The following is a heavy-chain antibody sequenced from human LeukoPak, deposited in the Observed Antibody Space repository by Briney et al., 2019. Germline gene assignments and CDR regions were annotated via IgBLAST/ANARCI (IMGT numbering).Heavy chain of an antibody. Sequence: SETLSLTCAVYGGSFSGYYWSWIRQPPGQGLEWIGEINHSGSTNYNPSLKSRVTISVDTSKTQFSLNLSSVTAADTAVYYCARGPIRVRGVDYWGQGTLVTVSS. CDR2: INHSGST. J-gene: IGHJ4*02. CDR1: GGSFSGYY. CDR3: ARGPIRVRGVDY. V-gene: IGHV4-34*01. D-gene: IGHD3-10*01.